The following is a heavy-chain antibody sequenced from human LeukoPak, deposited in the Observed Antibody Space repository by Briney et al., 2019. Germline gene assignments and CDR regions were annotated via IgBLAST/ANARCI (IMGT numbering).Heavy chain of an antibody. J-gene: IGHJ6*03. V-gene: IGHV3-23*01. D-gene: IGHD3-10*01. Sequence: PGGSLRLSCAASGFTFSSYGMSWVRQAPGKGLEWVSAISGSGGSTYYADSVKGRFTISRDNAKNSLYLQMNSLRAEDTAVYYCARADLWFGESPPMDVWGKGTTVTISS. CDR2: ISGSGGST. CDR3: ARADLWFGESPPMDV. CDR1: GFTFSSYG.